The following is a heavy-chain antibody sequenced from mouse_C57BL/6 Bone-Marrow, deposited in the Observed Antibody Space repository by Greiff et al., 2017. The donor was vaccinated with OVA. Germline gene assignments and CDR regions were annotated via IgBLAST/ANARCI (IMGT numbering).Heavy chain of an antibody. CDR2: ISDGGSYT. J-gene: IGHJ2*01. D-gene: IGHD4-1*01. CDR3: AREAANWGFDY. Sequence: EVKLQESGGGLVKPGGSLKLSCAASGFTFSSYAMSWVRQTPEKRLEWVATISDGGSYTYYPDNVKGRFTISRDNAKNNLYLQMSHLKSEDTAMYYCAREAANWGFDYWGQGTTLTVSS. CDR1: GFTFSSYA. V-gene: IGHV5-4*01.